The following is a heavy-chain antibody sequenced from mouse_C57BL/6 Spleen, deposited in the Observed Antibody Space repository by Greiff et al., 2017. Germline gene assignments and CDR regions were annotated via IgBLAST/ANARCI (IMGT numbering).Heavy chain of an antibody. D-gene: IGHD4-1*01. Sequence: QVQLQQPGAELVKPGASVKMSCKASGYTFTSYWITWVKQRPGQGLEWIGDIYPGSGSTNYNEKFKSKATLTVDTSSSTAYMQLSSLTSEDSAVYYGAREGLGRVYCDYWGQGTTLTVSS. V-gene: IGHV1-55*01. CDR1: GYTFTSYW. CDR3: AREGLGRVYCDY. J-gene: IGHJ2*01. CDR2: IYPGSGST.